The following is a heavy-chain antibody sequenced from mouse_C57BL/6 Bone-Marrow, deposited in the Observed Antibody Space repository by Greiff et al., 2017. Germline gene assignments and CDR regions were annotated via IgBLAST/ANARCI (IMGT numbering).Heavy chain of an antibody. Sequence: VQLQQPGAELVKPGASVKMSCKASGYTFTSYWITWVKQRPGQGLEWIGDIYPGSGSTNYNEKFKSKATLTVDTSSSTAYMQLSSLTSEDSAVYYCASSGYPYSFSFYYWGKGTTRTGSS. CDR2: IYPGSGST. J-gene: IGHJ2*01. CDR1: GYTFTSYW. V-gene: IGHV1-55*01. CDR3: ASSGYPYSFSFYY. D-gene: IGHD2-12*01.